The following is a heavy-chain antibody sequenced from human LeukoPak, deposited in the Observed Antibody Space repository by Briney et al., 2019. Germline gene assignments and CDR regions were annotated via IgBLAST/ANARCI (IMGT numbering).Heavy chain of an antibody. D-gene: IGHD3-10*01. Sequence: SETLSLTCTVSGGSISTYYWSWIRQPPGKGLEWIAYIYYSGSTYYNPSLKSRVTISVDTSKNQFSLKLSSVTAADTAVYYCARAPLWDYYGSGSYYNPSWFDPWGQGTLVTVSS. J-gene: IGHJ5*02. V-gene: IGHV4-59*12. CDR2: IYYSGST. CDR3: ARAPLWDYYGSGSYYNPSWFDP. CDR1: GGSISTYY.